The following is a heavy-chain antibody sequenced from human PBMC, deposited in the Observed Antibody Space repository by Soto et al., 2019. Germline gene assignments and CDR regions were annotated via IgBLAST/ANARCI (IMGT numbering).Heavy chain of an antibody. J-gene: IGHJ6*03. V-gene: IGHV4-39*07. D-gene: IGHD3-3*01. Sequence: SETLSLTCTVSGGSVSSGNYYWSWIRQPPGKGLEWIGEINHSGSTNYNPSLKSRVTISVDTSKNQFSLKLSSVTAADTAVYYCARVVGLLSADYYYYYYMEVWGKGTTVTVSS. CDR3: ARVVGLLSADYYYYYYMEV. CDR1: GGSVSSGNYY. CDR2: INHSGST.